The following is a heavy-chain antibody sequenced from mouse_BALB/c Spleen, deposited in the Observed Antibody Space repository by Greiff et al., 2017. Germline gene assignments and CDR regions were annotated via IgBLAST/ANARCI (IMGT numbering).Heavy chain of an antibody. J-gene: IGHJ3*01. D-gene: IGHD2-10*02. Sequence: DVKLVESGGGLVKPGGSLKLSCAASGFTFSDYYMYWVRQTPEKRLEWVATISDGGSYTYYPDSVKGRFTISRDNAKNNLYLQMSSLKSEDTAMYYCASPYGNYDWFAYWGQGTLVTVSA. CDR3: ASPYGNYDWFAY. CDR2: ISDGGSYT. V-gene: IGHV5-4*02. CDR1: GFTFSDYY.